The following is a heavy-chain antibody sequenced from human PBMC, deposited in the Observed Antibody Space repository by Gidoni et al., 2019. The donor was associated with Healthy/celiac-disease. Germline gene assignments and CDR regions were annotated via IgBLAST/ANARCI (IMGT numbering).Heavy chain of an antibody. D-gene: IGHD2-15*01. CDR3: ARVFGGSPDY. Sequence: EVQLVVSGGVLVKPGGSLRLSCAASGFTFSSYSMNWVRQAPGKGLEWGSSISSSSSYIYYADSVKGRFTISRDNAKNSLYLQMNSLRAEDTAGYYCARVFGGSPDYWGQGTLVTVSS. CDR2: ISSSSSYI. CDR1: GFTFSSYS. V-gene: IGHV3-21*01. J-gene: IGHJ4*02.